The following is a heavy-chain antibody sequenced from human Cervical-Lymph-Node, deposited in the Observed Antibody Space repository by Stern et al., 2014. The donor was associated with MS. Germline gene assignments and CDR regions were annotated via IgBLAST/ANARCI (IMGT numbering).Heavy chain of an antibody. Sequence: VQLVESGPGLVKPSETLSLTCTVSGGSFNNYYWSWIRQPPGQGLERIGHLSQDGGTKYNPSLKSRVTISLHTSKKQFSLRLTSVTAADTAVYYCARVDDCSGGTCFSTSWFDPWGQGTLVTVSS. J-gene: IGHJ5*02. V-gene: IGHV4-59*01. CDR3: ARVDDCSGGTCFSTSWFDP. CDR1: GGSFNNYY. CDR2: LSQDGGT. D-gene: IGHD2-15*01.